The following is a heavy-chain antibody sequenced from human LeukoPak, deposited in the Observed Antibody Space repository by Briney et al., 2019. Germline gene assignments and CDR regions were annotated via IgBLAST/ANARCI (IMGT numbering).Heavy chain of an antibody. J-gene: IGHJ5*02. Sequence: GGSLRLSCAASGFTFSSYSMNWVRQAPGKGLEWVSSISSSSSYIYYADSVKGRFTISRDNAKNSLYLQMNSLRAEDTAVYYCARGRRITMVRGKYPYLHNWFDPWGQGTLVTVSS. CDR1: GFTFSSYS. CDR3: ARGRRITMVRGKYPYLHNWFDP. V-gene: IGHV3-21*01. CDR2: ISSSSSYI. D-gene: IGHD3-10*01.